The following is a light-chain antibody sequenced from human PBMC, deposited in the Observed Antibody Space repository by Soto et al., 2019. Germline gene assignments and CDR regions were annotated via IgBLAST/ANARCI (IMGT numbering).Light chain of an antibody. V-gene: IGKV1-39*01. J-gene: IGKJ2*01. Sequence: DIQITQSPSSLSACVGDRVTITCRASQSISSHLNWYQHKPGRPPRLLIFASYILEGGVPSRFSGSGSDTYFTLTIDSLQPEDVATYYCQHSYITPRYTFGQGTKVEI. CDR3: QHSYITPRYT. CDR2: ASY. CDR1: QSISSH.